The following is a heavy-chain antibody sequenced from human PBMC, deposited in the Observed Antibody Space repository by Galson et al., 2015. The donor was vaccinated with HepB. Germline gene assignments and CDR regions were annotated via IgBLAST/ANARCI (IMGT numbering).Heavy chain of an antibody. J-gene: IGHJ6*02. V-gene: IGHV1-46*01. CDR2: INPSGGPT. CDR1: GYTFSTNY. D-gene: IGHD1-26*01. CDR3: ARGIVGATYYYYGMDV. Sequence: SVKVSCKASGYTFSTNYIHWVRQAPGQGLEWMGIINPSGGPTSYAQKFQGRVTMTRDTSTSTVFMELRSLRSEDTAVYYCARGIVGATYYYYGMDVWGQGTTVTVSS.